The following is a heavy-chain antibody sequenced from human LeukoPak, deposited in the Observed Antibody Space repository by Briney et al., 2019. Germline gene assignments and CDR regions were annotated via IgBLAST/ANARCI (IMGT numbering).Heavy chain of an antibody. CDR2: INHSGST. Sequence: SETLSLTCAVYGGSFSGYYWSWIRQPPGKGLEWIGEINHSGSTNYNPSLKSRVTISVDTSRNQFSLKLSSVTAADTAVYYCASNHNDYGDYVQAYWGQGILVTVSS. CDR1: GGSFSGYY. J-gene: IGHJ4*02. CDR3: ASNHNDYGDYVQAY. V-gene: IGHV4-34*01. D-gene: IGHD4-17*01.